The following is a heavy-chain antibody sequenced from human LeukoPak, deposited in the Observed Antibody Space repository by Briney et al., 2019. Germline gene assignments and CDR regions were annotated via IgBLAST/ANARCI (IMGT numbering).Heavy chain of an antibody. J-gene: IGHJ6*02. CDR1: GFTFTSSA. D-gene: IGHD6-6*01. V-gene: IGHV1-58*01. CDR2: IVVGSGNT. CDR3: AATYSSSPAYYYGMDV. Sequence: SVKVSCKASGFTFTSSAVQWVRQARGQRLEWIGWIVVGSGNTNYAQKFQERVTITRDMSTSTAYMELSSLRSEDTAVYYCAATYSSSPAYYYGMDVWGQGTTVTFSS.